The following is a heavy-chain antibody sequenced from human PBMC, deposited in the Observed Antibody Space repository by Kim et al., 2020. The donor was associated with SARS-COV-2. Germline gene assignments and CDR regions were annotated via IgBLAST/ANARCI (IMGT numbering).Heavy chain of an antibody. CDR2: K. J-gene: IGHJ4*02. V-gene: IGHV3-7*03. CDR3: TAWGDTWGLDY. Sequence: KFYVDSVKGRFTISRDNGKNSLYLQMDSLRVEDTAVYYCTAWGDTWGLDYWGQGTLVTVSS. D-gene: IGHD2-21*02.